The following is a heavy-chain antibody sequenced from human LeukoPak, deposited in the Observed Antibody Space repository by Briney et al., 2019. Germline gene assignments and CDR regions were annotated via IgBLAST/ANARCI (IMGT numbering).Heavy chain of an antibody. CDR2: IYYSGST. D-gene: IGHD3-22*01. V-gene: IGHV4-59*08. CDR3: ARFPKYSSGYLY. J-gene: IGHJ4*02. CDR1: GGSISSYY. Sequence: SETLSLTCTVSGGSISSYYWSWIRQPPGKGLEWIGYIYYSGSTNYNPSLKSRVTISVDTSKNQFSLKLSSVTAADTAVYYCARFPKYSSGYLYWGQGTLVTVSS.